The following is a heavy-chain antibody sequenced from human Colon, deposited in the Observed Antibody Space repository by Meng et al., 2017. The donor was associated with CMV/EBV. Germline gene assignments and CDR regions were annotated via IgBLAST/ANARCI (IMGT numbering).Heavy chain of an antibody. J-gene: IGHJ4*02. CDR3: ATGSGDFDH. CDR2: IQSDGNT. Sequence: QLPLQASSPELVRPSETLSLPCSVSGPPISNFFWSWIRQSAGMRLEWIGRIQSDGNTYYNPSLKSRVTVSQDTSKNQISLRLRSVTAADTAVYYCATGSGDFDHWGQGTLVTVSS. CDR1: GPPISNFF. D-gene: IGHD1-26*01. V-gene: IGHV4-4*07.